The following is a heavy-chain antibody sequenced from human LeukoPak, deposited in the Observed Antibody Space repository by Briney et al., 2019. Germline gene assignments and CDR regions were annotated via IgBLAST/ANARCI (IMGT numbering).Heavy chain of an antibody. J-gene: IGHJ4*02. D-gene: IGHD5-18*01. V-gene: IGHV4-59*01. CDR1: GGSISSYY. CDR3: ARDRIQLWHYDY. CDR2: IYYSGTT. Sequence: SETLSLTCTLSGGSISSYYWSWIRQPPGKGLEGIGYIYYSGTTNYNPSLKSRVTISVDTSKNQFSLKLSSVTAADTAVYYCARDRIQLWHYDYWGQGTLVTVSS.